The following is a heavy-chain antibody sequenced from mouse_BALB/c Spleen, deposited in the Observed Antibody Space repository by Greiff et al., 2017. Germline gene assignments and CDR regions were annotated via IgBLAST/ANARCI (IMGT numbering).Heavy chain of an antibody. CDR2: FFPGSGNT. D-gene: IGHD1-1*01. V-gene: IGHV1-77*01. CDR1: GYTFTDYY. Sequence: QVQLQQSGAELVRPGASVKLSCKASGYTFTDYYINWVKQRTGQGLVWIGEFFPGSGNTYYNEKFKGKATLTADKSSNTAYMQLSILTSEDSADYFCARDYYGGNPFDYWGQGTTVTVSA. CDR3: ARDYYGGNPFDY. J-gene: IGHJ2*01.